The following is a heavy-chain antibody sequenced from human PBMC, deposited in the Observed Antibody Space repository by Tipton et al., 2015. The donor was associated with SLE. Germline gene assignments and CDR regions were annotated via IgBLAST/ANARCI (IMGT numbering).Heavy chain of an antibody. Sequence: SLRLSCAASGFTFSSYSMNWVRQAPGKGLEWVSSISSSSSYIYYADSVKGRFTISRDNAKNSLYLQMNSLRAEDTAVYYCARAVVIAFGAFDIWGQGTMVTVSS. CDR1: GFTFSSYS. D-gene: IGHD2-21*01. CDR2: ISSSSSYI. CDR3: ARAVVIAFGAFDI. J-gene: IGHJ3*02. V-gene: IGHV3-21*03.